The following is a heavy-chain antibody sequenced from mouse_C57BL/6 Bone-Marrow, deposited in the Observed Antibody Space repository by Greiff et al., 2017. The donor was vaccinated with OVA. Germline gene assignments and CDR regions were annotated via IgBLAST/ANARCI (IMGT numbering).Heavy chain of an antibody. V-gene: IGHV2-9-1*01. Sequence: VQLVESGPGLVAPSQSLSITCTVSGFSLTSSAISWVRQPPGKGLEWLGVIWTGGGTNYNSALKSRLSISKDNSKSQVFLKMNSLQTNDTARYYCAMYDYEEWYFDVWGTGTPVTVSA. CDR1: GFSLTSSA. J-gene: IGHJ1*03. CDR2: IWTGGGT. D-gene: IGHD2-4*01. CDR3: AMYDYEEWYFDV.